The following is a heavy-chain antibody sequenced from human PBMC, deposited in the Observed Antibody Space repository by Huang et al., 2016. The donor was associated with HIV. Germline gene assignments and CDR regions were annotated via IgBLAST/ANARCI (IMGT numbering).Heavy chain of an antibody. V-gene: IGHV2-5*02. J-gene: IGHJ5*02. Sequence: QITLKESGPTLVTPTQTLPLTCTFSGFSLSTSGVGVGWISQPPGKALAWIALIYWDDDKRYSPSLKSRLTITKDTSKNQVVLKMTNMDPVDTATYYCAHSYGDYLGSWFDPWGQGTLVTVSS. CDR2: IYWDDDK. CDR1: GFSLSTSGVG. CDR3: AHSYGDYLGSWFDP. D-gene: IGHD4-17*01.